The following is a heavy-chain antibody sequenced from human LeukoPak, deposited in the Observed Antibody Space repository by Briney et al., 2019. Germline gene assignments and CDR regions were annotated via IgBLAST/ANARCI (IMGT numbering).Heavy chain of an antibody. CDR2: IYTSGST. D-gene: IGHD2-2*01. J-gene: IGHJ4*02. CDR1: GGSISSGSYY. V-gene: IGHV4-61*02. Sequence: ASETLSLTCTVSGGSISSGSYYWSWIRQPAGKGLEWIGRIYTSGSTNYNPSLKSRVTISVDTSKNQFSLKLSSVTAADTAVYYCASRPAYCSSTSCYFYWGQGTLVTVSS. CDR3: ASRPAYCSSTSCYFY.